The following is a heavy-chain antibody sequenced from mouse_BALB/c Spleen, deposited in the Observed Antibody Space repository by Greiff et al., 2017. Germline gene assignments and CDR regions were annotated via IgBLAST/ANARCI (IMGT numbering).Heavy chain of an antibody. J-gene: IGHJ2*01. D-gene: IGHD1-1*01. CDR2: ISYSGST. V-gene: IGHV3-2*02. CDR3: ARRDLYEGFDY. CDR1: GYSITSDYA. Sequence: EVQLVESGPGLVKPSQSLSLTCTVTGYSITSDYAWNWIRQFPGNKLEWMGYISYSGSTSYNPSLKSRISITRDTSKNQFFLQLNSVTTEDTATYYCARRDLYEGFDYWGQGTTLTVSS.